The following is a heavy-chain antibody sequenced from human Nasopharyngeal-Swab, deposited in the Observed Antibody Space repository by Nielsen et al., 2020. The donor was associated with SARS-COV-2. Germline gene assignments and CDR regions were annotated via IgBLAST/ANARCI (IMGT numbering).Heavy chain of an antibody. CDR3: ARDLLSSWRAIGNWYFDL. D-gene: IGHD6-13*01. Sequence: GGSLRLSCAASGFTFSTYSMNWFRQAPGKGLEWVSSISSTSSYIYYTDSVKGRFTISRDNAKNSLFLQMNSLRSEDTAVYYCARDLLSSWRAIGNWYFDLWGRGILVTVSS. J-gene: IGHJ2*01. V-gene: IGHV3-21*06. CDR1: GFTFSTYS. CDR2: ISSTSSYI.